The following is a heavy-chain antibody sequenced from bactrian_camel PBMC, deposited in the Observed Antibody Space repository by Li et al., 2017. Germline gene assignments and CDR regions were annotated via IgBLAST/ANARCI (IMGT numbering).Heavy chain of an antibody. Sequence: QVQLVESGENSVQAGGSVRLSCRALNVGWYRRAPGRECELVASTISDDGTPYYADSVKGRFTISQDNAVNTMYLQMNNLKATDTGVYYCAAAGTRASVMGPSTRTCPTDFGYWGQGTQVTVS. D-gene: IGHD3*01. V-gene: IGHV3S54*01. CDR2: TISDDGTP. J-gene: IGHJ6*01. CDR1: N. CDR3: AAAGTRASVMGPSTRTCPTDFGY.